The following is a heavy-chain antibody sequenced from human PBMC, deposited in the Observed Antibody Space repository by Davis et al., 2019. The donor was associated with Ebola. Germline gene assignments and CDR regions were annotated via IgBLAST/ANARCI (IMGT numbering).Heavy chain of an antibody. CDR2: INPNSGGT. CDR3: ARDFSRFLEWLLPQGLAYYYYGMDV. D-gene: IGHD3-3*01. J-gene: IGHJ6*02. Sequence: ASVKVSCKASGYTFTGYYMHWVRQAPGQGLEWMGWINPNSGGTNYAQKFQGRVTMTRDTSISTAYMELSRLRSDDTAVYYSARDFSRFLEWLLPQGLAYYYYGMDVWGQGTTVTVSS. V-gene: IGHV1-2*02. CDR1: GYTFTGYY.